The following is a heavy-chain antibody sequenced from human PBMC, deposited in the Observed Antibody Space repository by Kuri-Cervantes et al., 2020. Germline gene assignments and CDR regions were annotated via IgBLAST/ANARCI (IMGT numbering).Heavy chain of an antibody. CDR2: INHSGST. V-gene: IGHV4-34*01. D-gene: IGHD3-22*01. CDR3: ARRGDGRLFHNWYFDL. Sequence: SQTLSLTCAVYGGSFSGYYWSWTRQPPGKGLEWIGEINHSGSTNYNPSLKSRVTISVDTSKNQFSLKLSSVTVADTAVYYCARRGDGRLFHNWYFDLWGRGTLVTVSS. J-gene: IGHJ2*01. CDR1: GGSFSGYY.